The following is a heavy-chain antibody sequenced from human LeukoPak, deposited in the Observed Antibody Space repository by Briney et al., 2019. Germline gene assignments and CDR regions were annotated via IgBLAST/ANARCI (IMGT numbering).Heavy chain of an antibody. Sequence: GGSLRLSCAASGFTFSSYAMSWVRQAPGKGLEWVSVISGSGGSTYYADSVKGRCTISRDKTKNTLYLQMNSLRSEDTAVYYCATGMTTVTTSDAFDIWGQGTMVTVSS. V-gene: IGHV3-23*01. D-gene: IGHD4-17*01. CDR3: ATGMTTVTTSDAFDI. CDR1: GFTFSSYA. CDR2: ISGSGGST. J-gene: IGHJ3*02.